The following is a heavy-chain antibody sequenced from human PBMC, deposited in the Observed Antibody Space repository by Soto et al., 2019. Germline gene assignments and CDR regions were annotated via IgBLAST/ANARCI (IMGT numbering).Heavy chain of an antibody. Sequence: QVHVAESGGGVVQPGRSLRLSCATSGFKFIIYGMHWVRQTPGKGLEWVATISHDGIAQYHAESVKGRFTISRDDSKSTVYLQMNSPTGEDTAVSYGERGYGTYSGDYWGQGALVTVSS. J-gene: IGHJ4*02. V-gene: IGHV3-30*03. CDR3: ERGYGTYSGDY. CDR2: ISHDGIAQ. CDR1: GFKFIIYG. D-gene: IGHD2-21*01.